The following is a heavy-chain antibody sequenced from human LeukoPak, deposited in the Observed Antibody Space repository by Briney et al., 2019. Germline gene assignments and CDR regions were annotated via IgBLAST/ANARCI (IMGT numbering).Heavy chain of an antibody. CDR3: ARVGETDTFDY. J-gene: IGHJ4*02. V-gene: IGHV3-7*01. D-gene: IGHD3-16*01. Sequence: PGGSLRLSCAASGFTFSSYWMSWVRQAPGKGLEWVANIKQDGSEKYYVDSVKGRFTISRDNAKDSLYLQMNSLRAEDTAVYYCARVGETDTFDYWGQGTLVTVSS. CDR1: GFTFSSYW. CDR2: IKQDGSEK.